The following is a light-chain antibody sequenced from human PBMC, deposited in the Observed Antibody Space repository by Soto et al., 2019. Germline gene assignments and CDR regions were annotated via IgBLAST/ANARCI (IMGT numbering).Light chain of an antibody. CDR2: DVS. Sequence: QSVLTQPASVSGSPGQSSAIPCTGTSSDVGDYNYVSWYQQHPGKAPKLMISDVSKRPSGVSDRFSGSKSGNTASLTISGLQADDEADYYCPSYTSSSTYVFGTGTKLTVL. V-gene: IGLV2-14*01. J-gene: IGLJ1*01. CDR3: PSYTSSSTYV. CDR1: SSDVGDYNY.